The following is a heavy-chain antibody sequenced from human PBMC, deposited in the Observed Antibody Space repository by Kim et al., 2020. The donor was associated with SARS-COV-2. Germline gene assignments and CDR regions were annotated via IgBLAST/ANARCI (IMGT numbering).Heavy chain of an antibody. V-gene: IGHV4-34*01. CDR3: ARGPAGRYYDSSGQLPFDY. Sequence: SETLSLTCAVYGGSFSGYYWSWIRQPPGKGLEWIGEINHSGSTNYNPSLKSRVTISVDTSKNQFSLKLSSVTAADTAVYYCARGPAGRYYDSSGQLPFDYWGQGTLVTVSS. CDR1: GGSFSGYY. D-gene: IGHD3-22*01. J-gene: IGHJ4*02. CDR2: INHSGST.